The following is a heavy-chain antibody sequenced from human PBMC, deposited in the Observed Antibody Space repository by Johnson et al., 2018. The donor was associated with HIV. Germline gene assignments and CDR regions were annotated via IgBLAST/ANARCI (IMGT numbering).Heavy chain of an antibody. J-gene: IGHJ3*02. Sequence: QVQLVESGGGLVQPGGSLRLSCAASGFTLSYYGVHWVRQAPGKGLEWVAVMWYDGSNKYYADSVKGRFTISRDNSKNTLYLQMNSLRAEDTAVYYCARDSGVDAFDIWGQGTMVTVSS. V-gene: IGHV3-33*08. CDR2: MWYDGSNK. D-gene: IGHD3-10*01. CDR3: ARDSGVDAFDI. CDR1: GFTLSYYG.